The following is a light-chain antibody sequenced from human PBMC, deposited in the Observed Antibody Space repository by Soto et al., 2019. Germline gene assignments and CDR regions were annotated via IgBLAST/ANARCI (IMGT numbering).Light chain of an antibody. CDR2: EVV. Sequence: QSVLTQPPSASGSPGQSVTISCTGTKNDIGVYDFVSWYQHHPGKAPRLIIYEVVQRPSGVPDRFSGSKSGNTASLTISGLQAEDEADYYCCSYAGSGSDNYVFGSGTKLNVL. CDR3: CSYAGSGSDNYV. J-gene: IGLJ1*01. V-gene: IGLV2-8*01. CDR1: KNDIGVYDF.